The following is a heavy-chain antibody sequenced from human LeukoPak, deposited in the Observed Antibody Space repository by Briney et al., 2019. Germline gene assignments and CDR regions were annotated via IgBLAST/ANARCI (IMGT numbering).Heavy chain of an antibody. CDR1: GYTFTGYY. Sequence: EASVKVSCKASGYTFTGYYMHWVRQAPGQGLEWMGWINPNSGGTNYAQKFQGRVTMTRDTSISTAYMELSRLRSDDTAVYYCARDNDPRMVRGGGIDYWGQGTLVTVSS. CDR2: INPNSGGT. CDR3: ARDNDPRMVRGGGIDY. J-gene: IGHJ4*02. D-gene: IGHD3-10*01. V-gene: IGHV1-2*02.